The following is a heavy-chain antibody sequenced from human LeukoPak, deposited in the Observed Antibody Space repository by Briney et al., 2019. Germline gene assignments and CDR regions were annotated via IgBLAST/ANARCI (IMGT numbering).Heavy chain of an antibody. CDR2: IYYSGST. J-gene: IGHJ6*04. Sequence: SETLSLTCTVSGGSISSYYWSWIRQPPGKGLEWIGYIYYSGSTNYNPSLKSRVTISVDTSKNQFSLKLSSVTAADTAVYYCARDSSYSSSWYVGYYGMDVWGKGTTVTVPS. CDR1: GGSISSYY. V-gene: IGHV4-59*01. D-gene: IGHD6-13*01. CDR3: ARDSSYSSSWYVGYYGMDV.